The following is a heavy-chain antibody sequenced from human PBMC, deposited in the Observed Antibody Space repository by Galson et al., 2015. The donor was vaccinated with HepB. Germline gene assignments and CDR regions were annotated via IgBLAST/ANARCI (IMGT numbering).Heavy chain of an antibody. CDR1: GFTFSSYG. D-gene: IGHD1-26*01. V-gene: IGHV3-30*18. J-gene: IGHJ4*02. CDR3: AKAKSSGSYYGGDY. CDR2: TSYDGSNK. Sequence: SLRLSCAASGFTFSSYGMHWVRQAPGKGLEWVAVTSYDGSNKHYADSVKGRFTISRDNSKNTLYLQMNSLRAEDTAVYYCAKAKSSGSYYGGDYWGQGTLVTVSS.